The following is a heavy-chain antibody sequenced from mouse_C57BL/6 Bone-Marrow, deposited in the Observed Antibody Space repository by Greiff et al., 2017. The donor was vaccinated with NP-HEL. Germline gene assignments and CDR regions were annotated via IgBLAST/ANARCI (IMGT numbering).Heavy chain of an antibody. CDR3: AREGYAMDY. J-gene: IGHJ4*01. Sequence: EVKLVESGGGLVKPGGSLKLSCAASGFTFRDYGMHWVRQAPEKGLEWVAYISSGSSTIYYADTVKGRFTISRDNAKNTLFLQMTSLRSEDTAMYYCAREGYAMDYWGQGTSVTVSS. CDR1: GFTFRDYG. V-gene: IGHV5-17*01. CDR2: ISSGSSTI.